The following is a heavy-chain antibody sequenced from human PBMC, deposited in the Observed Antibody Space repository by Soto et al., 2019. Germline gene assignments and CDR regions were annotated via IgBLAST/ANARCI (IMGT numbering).Heavy chain of an antibody. V-gene: IGHV1-69-2*01. CDR1: GYTFSDYF. CDR3: AFATSGYYGGFDF. J-gene: IGHJ3*01. D-gene: IGHD3-22*01. CDR2: VDPEAGDT. Sequence: EVRLVQSGAEVKKPGATVKISCRVSGYTFSDYFLHWIRQAPGKGLEWVGHVDPEAGDTINAEKLQGRIAIVADKSIDTAYMELSSLAYEDTAVYYCAFATSGYYGGFDFWGQGTVVTVSS.